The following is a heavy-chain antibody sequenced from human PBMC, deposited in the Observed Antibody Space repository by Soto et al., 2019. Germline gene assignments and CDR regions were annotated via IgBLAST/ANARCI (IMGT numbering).Heavy chain of an antibody. CDR1: GFTFSSYA. D-gene: IGHD3-3*01. Sequence: EVQLLESGGGLVQPGGSLRLSCAASGFTFSSYAMSWVRQAPGKGLEWVSAISGSGGSTYYADSVKGRFTISRDNSKNTLYLQMNSLRAEDTAVYYCLYDFWSGPIKYWGQGTLVTVSS. V-gene: IGHV3-23*01. CDR2: ISGSGGST. CDR3: LYDFWSGPIKY. J-gene: IGHJ4*02.